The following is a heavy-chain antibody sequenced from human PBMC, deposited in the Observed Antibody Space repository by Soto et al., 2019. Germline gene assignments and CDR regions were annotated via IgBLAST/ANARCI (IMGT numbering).Heavy chain of an antibody. Sequence: PSEPLSLTCTVCGGSITSEGYYWSWIRQLPGKGLEWIGYIYYSGSIFYNPFLKSRASISAHSSKKQFSLKLSSVTAADTAVYYCARSRLWEQHFDSWGRGTLVTVSS. J-gene: IGHJ4*02. CDR2: IYYSGSI. D-gene: IGHD1-26*01. CDR1: GGSITSEGYY. CDR3: ARSRLWEQHFDS. V-gene: IGHV4-31*03.